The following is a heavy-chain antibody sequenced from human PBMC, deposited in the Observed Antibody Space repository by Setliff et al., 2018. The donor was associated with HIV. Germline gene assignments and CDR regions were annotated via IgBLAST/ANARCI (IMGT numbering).Heavy chain of an antibody. D-gene: IGHD3-10*01. CDR2: ISWNGGTT. CDR1: GFTFDDYT. J-gene: IGHJ4*02. V-gene: IGHV3-43*01. CDR3: AKAYYGSGSYYIDY. Sequence: GESLKISCAASGFTFDDYTMHWVRQAPGKGLEWVSLISWNGGTTYYADSVKGRFTISRDNSKNSLYLQMNSLRTEDTALHYCAKAYYGSGSYYIDYWGQGTLVTVSS.